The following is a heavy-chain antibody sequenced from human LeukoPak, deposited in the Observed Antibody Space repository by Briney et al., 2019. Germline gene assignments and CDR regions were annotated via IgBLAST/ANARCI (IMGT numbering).Heavy chain of an antibody. CDR1: GFTFSSYS. V-gene: IGHV3-21*01. J-gene: IGHJ4*02. D-gene: IGHD5-12*01. CDR3: ARAGLYSGSGLDY. Sequence: NSGGSLRLSCAASGFTFSSYSMNWVRQAPGKGLEWVSAISSGSGYMYYADSVKGRFTISRDNAKNSLYLEMNSLRAEDTSVYYCARAGLYSGSGLDYWGQGILVTVSS. CDR2: ISSGSGYM.